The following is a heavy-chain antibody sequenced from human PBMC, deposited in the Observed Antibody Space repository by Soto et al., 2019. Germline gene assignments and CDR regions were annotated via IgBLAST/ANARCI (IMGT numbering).Heavy chain of an antibody. D-gene: IGHD3-10*01. J-gene: IGHJ6*02. Sequence: QVPLVQSGAEVKKPGSSVKVSCKASGGTFSSYAISWVRQAPGQGLEWMGGIIPIFGTANYAQKFQGRVTITADESTSTAYMELSSLRSEDTAVYYCARGNRDYYGSGSGYYYGMDVWGQGTTVTVSS. CDR3: ARGNRDYYGSGSGYYYGMDV. CDR2: IIPIFGTA. CDR1: GGTFSSYA. V-gene: IGHV1-69*01.